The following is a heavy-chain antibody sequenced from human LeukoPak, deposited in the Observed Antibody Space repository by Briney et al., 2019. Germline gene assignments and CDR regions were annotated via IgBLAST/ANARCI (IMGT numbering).Heavy chain of an antibody. J-gene: IGHJ1*01. Sequence: GGSLRLSCAASEFTFSRYWMHWVRQAPGKGLVWVSRIKSDGSTRYADSVKGRFTISRDNAKNTVSLQMNSLRAEDTGVYYCARAPSEIGDYYPEHFPHWGQGTMVTVSP. D-gene: IGHD3-22*01. CDR3: ARAPSEIGDYYPEHFPH. CDR1: EFTFSRYW. CDR2: IKSDGST. V-gene: IGHV3-74*01.